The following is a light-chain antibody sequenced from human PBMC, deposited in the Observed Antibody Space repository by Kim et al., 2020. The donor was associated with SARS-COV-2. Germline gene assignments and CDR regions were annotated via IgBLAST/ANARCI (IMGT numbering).Light chain of an antibody. CDR1: QGITNS. CDR2: SAS. CDR3: QQLNTYPIT. Sequence: DIQLTQSPSFLSASIGDRVTITCRASQGITNSLAWYQQKPGKAPRLLIYSASTLQGGVSSRFSGSGSGTEFTLTIGSLQPEDFAIYNCQQLNTYPITFGQVARLEIK. V-gene: IGKV1-9*01. J-gene: IGKJ5*01.